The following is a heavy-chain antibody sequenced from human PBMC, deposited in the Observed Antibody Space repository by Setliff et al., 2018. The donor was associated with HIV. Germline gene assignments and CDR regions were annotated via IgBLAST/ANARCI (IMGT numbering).Heavy chain of an antibody. V-gene: IGHV1-69*16. J-gene: IGHJ5*02. CDR1: GGTFNTYT. CDR2: IIPFTGTT. CDR3: ARDRITMIVVGRQTGWFDP. D-gene: IGHD3-22*01. Sequence: SVKVSCKASGGTFNTYTITWVRQAPGQGLEWMGGIIPFTGTTNYAQKFQGRVTMTRDTSTSTVYMELSSLRSEDTAVYYCARDRITMIVVGRQTGWFDPWGQGTLVTVSS.